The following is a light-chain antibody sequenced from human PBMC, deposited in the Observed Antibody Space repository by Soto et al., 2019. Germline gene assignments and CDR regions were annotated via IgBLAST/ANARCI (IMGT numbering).Light chain of an antibody. Sequence: EIVLTQSPGTLSLSPGERATLSCRASQSVSSSYLAWYQQKPGQAPRLLIYGASSRATGIPDRFSGSGSGTDFTLPITRLEPADFAMYYCQQYGSSPYTFGQGTKLEIK. CDR2: GAS. CDR3: QQYGSSPYT. V-gene: IGKV3-20*01. J-gene: IGKJ2*01. CDR1: QSVSSSY.